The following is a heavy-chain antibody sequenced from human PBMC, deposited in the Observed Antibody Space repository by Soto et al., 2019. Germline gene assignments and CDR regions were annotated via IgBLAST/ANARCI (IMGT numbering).Heavy chain of an antibody. CDR3: ARSRTPLTYYDY. Sequence: GGSLRLSCAASGFTFSSYAMHWVRQAPGKGLEWVAVISYDGSNKYYADSVKGRFTISRDNSKNTLYLQMNSLRAEDTAVYYCARSRTPLTYYDYWGQGTLVTVSS. D-gene: IGHD2-21*01. CDR2: ISYDGSNK. J-gene: IGHJ4*02. CDR1: GFTFSSYA. V-gene: IGHV3-30-3*01.